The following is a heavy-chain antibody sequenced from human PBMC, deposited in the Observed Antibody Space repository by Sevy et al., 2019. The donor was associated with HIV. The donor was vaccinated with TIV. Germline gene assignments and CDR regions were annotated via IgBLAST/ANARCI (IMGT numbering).Heavy chain of an antibody. Sequence: GGSLRLSCAASGFTLSDYYMSWIRQAPGKGLQWISYISGSGDSIYYADSVKGRFTRSRDNTKNSLYLRMNRLRAEDTAVYFCARDHEKDGDLGDYYYYAMDVWGQGTTVTVSS. J-gene: IGHJ6*02. V-gene: IGHV3-11*01. D-gene: IGHD4-17*01. CDR2: ISGSGDSI. CDR3: ARDHEKDGDLGDYYYYAMDV. CDR1: GFTLSDYY.